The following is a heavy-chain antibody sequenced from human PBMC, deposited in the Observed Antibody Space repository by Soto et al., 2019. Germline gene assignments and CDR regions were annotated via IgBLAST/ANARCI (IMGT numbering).Heavy chain of an antibody. D-gene: IGHD4-4*01. CDR1: GFTFTDYW. CDR3: ARETYRGFYFDX. CDR2: ISSDGSRT. Sequence: VGSLRLSCAASGFTFTDYWTHWVRQAPGKGLVWVSSISSDGSRTSYAYSVTVRFTISRDNAKNTLYLQMNSLRVEDTALYYCARETYRGFYFDXWGQGTLVTVSX. V-gene: IGHV3-74*01. J-gene: IGHJ4*02.